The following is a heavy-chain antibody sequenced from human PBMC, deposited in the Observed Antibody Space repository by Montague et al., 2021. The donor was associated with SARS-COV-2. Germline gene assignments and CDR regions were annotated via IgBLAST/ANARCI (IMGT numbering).Heavy chain of an antibody. CDR2: IHHGGST. CDR1: GGSFSTYS. Sequence: SETLSLTCAVHGGSFSTYSWNWIRQPPGKGLEWIGEIHHGGSTNXNPSLKSRVIISADTSKNQFSLKLTSVAAADTAVYYCARLGDGVVPSPILGVGPYYSYYYMDVWGKGTTVTVSS. J-gene: IGHJ6*03. D-gene: IGHD3-10*01. CDR3: ARLGDGVVPSPILGVGPYYSYYYMDV. V-gene: IGHV4-34*01.